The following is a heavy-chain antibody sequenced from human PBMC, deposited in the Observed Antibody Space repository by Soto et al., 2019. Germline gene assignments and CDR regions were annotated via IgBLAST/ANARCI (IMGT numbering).Heavy chain of an antibody. J-gene: IGHJ6*03. V-gene: IGHV3-23*01. D-gene: IGHD6-13*01. CDR3: AKTRRIGIAAAGTPYYYYYMDV. CDR1: GFTFSSYA. CDR2: ISGSGGST. Sequence: GGSLRLSCAASGFTFSSYAMSWVRQAPGKGLEWVSAISGSGGSTYYADSVKGRFTISRDNSKNTLYLQMNSLRAEDTAVYYCAKTRRIGIAAAGTPYYYYYMDVWGKGTTVTVSS.